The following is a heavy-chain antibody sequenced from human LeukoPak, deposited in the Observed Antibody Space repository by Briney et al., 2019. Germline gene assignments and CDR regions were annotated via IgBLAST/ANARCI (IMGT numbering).Heavy chain of an antibody. CDR3: ARELSSSAIEH. D-gene: IGHD6-6*01. J-gene: IGHJ1*01. CDR2: IYYSGGT. Sequence: SETLSLTCTVSGGSISSYYWSWIRQPPGKGLEWIGYIYYSGGTKYNPSLKSRVTISVDTSKKQFSLKLSSVTAADTAVYYCARELSSSAIEHWGQGTLVTVSS. CDR1: GGSISSYY. V-gene: IGHV4-59*01.